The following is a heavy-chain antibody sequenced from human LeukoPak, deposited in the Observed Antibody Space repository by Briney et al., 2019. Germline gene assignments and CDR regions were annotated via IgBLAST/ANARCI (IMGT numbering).Heavy chain of an antibody. CDR3: ARGGVVAASPYYFDY. CDR2: IIPIFGTA. Sequence: SVKVSRKASGGTFSSYAISWVRQAPGQGLEWMGGIIPIFGTANYAQKFQGRVTITADESTSTAYMELSSLRSEDTAVYYCARGGVVAASPYYFDYWGQGTLVTVSS. CDR1: GGTFSSYA. D-gene: IGHD2-15*01. J-gene: IGHJ4*02. V-gene: IGHV1-69*01.